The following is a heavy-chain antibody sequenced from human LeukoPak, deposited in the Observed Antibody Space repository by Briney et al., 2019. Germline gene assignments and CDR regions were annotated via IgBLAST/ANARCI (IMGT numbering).Heavy chain of an antibody. CDR3: AREFVLAVAGHFDY. J-gene: IGHJ4*02. Sequence: ASVKVSCKASGYSFTSYYMHWVRQAPGQGLEWMGWINTNTGNPTYAQGFTGRFVFSLDTSVSTAYLQISSLKAEDTAVYYCAREFVLAVAGHFDYWGQGTPVTVSS. D-gene: IGHD6-19*01. CDR1: GYSFTSYY. V-gene: IGHV7-4-1*02. CDR2: INTNTGNP.